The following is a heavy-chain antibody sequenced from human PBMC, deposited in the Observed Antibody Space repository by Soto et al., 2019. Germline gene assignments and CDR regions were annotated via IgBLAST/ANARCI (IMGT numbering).Heavy chain of an antibody. CDR2: INWNGGST. V-gene: IGHV3-20*04. D-gene: IGHD2-2*01. CDR3: ARGEGVVPAAMGCFDY. CDR1: GLTFDDYG. J-gene: IGHJ4*02. Sequence: GGSLRLSCAASGLTFDDYGMSWVRQAPGKGLEWVSGINWNGGSTGYADSVKGRFTISRDNAKNSLYLQMNSLRAEDTALYYCARGEGVVPAAMGCFDYWGQGTLVTSPQ.